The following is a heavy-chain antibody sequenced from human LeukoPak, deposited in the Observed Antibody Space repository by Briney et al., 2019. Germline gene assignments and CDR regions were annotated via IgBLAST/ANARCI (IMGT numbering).Heavy chain of an antibody. CDR3: AREPLVGVVPAALDY. CDR2: ISSSGSTI. CDR1: GFTFSDYY. V-gene: IGHV3-11*04. D-gene: IGHD2-2*01. Sequence: GGSLRLSCAASGFTFSDYYMSWIRQAPGKGLEWVSYISSSGSTIYYADSVKGRFTISRDNAKNSLYLQMNSLRAEDTAVYYCAREPLVGVVPAALDYWGQGTLVTVSS. J-gene: IGHJ4*02.